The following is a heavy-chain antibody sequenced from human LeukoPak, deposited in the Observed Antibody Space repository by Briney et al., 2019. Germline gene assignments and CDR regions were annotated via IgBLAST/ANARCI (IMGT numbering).Heavy chain of an antibody. CDR3: AKDREFGVVIPPGGFDS. CDR1: GFTFSSYA. J-gene: IGHJ5*01. Sequence: GGSLRLSCAASGFTFSSYAMSWVRQAPGKGLEWVLSISSSGGSTIYADSVKGRFTISRDNSENTMYLQMNSLRAEDTAVYYCAKDREFGVVIPPGGFDSWGQGTPVTVSS. V-gene: IGHV3-23*01. D-gene: IGHD3-3*01. CDR2: ISSSGGST.